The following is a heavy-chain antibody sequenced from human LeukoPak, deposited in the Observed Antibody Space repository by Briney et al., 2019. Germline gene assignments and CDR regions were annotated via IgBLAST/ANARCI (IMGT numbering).Heavy chain of an antibody. D-gene: IGHD2-2*01. CDR1: GYTFTSYG. V-gene: IGHV1-18*01. CDR2: ISAYNGNT. CDR3: ARGKLGYCSSTSCFRPGDAFDI. Sequence: GASVKVSCKASGYTFTSYGISWVRQAPGQGLEWMGWISAYNGNTNYAQKLQGRVTMTTDTSTSTAYMELRSLRSDETAVYYSARGKLGYCSSTSCFRPGDAFDIWGQGTMVTVSS. J-gene: IGHJ3*02.